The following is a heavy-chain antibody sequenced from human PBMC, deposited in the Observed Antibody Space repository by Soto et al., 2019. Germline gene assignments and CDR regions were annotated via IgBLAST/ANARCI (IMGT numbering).Heavy chain of an antibody. Sequence: GGSLRLSCAASGFTFSSYAMSWVRQAPGKGLEWVSAISGSGGSTYYADSVKGRFTISRDNSKNTLYLQMNSLRAEDLAVDYCAKDPEGSGSYYYYYYMDVWGKGTTVTVSS. CDR1: GFTFSSYA. CDR3: AKDPEGSGSYYYYYYMDV. D-gene: IGHD3-10*01. J-gene: IGHJ6*03. V-gene: IGHV3-23*01. CDR2: ISGSGGST.